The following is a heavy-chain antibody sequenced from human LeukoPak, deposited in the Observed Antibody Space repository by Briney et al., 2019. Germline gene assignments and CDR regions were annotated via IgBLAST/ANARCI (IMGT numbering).Heavy chain of an antibody. J-gene: IGHJ4*02. CDR3: ARLSDF. V-gene: IGHV4-39*01. CDR2: INYSGST. Sequence: PSETLSLTRIVSGGAISSDSYYWGWIRQPPGKGLEWIASINYSGSTYYNPSLNSRATISVDTSKTQFSLRLSSVTAADTAVYYCARLSDFGGQGILVTVSA. CDR1: GGAISSDSYY.